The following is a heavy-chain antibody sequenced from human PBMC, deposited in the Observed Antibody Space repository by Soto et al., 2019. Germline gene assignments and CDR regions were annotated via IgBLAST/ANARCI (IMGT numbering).Heavy chain of an antibody. CDR3: ARNIGYSSGWYLYYYGMDV. CDR2: IWYDGSNK. J-gene: IGHJ6*02. D-gene: IGHD6-19*01. CDR1: GFTFSSYG. V-gene: IGHV3-33*01. Sequence: GGSLRLSCAASGFTFSSYGMHWVRQAPGKGLEWVAVIWYDGSNKYYADSVKGRFTISRDNSKNTLYLQMNSLRAEDTAVYYCARNIGYSSGWYLYYYGMDVWGQGTTVTVSS.